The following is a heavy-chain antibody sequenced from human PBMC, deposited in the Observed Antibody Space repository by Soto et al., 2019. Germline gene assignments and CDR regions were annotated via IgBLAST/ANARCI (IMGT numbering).Heavy chain of an antibody. CDR3: ARDRVFGVVIMYYYGMEL. CDR1: GFTFSRYW. V-gene: IGHV3-7*01. CDR2: IKQDGSET. D-gene: IGHD3-3*01. Sequence: EVQLVESGGGLVQPGGSLRLSCAASGFTFSRYWMSWVRQAPGKGLEWVANIKQDGSETYYVDSVKGRFTISRDNAKNSLYLQMNSLRAEDTAVYYCARDRVFGVVIMYYYGMELWGQGTTVTVSS. J-gene: IGHJ6*02.